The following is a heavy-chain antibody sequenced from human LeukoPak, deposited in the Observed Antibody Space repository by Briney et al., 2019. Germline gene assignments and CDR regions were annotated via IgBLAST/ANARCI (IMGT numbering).Heavy chain of an antibody. CDR3: AREVPYIAAAGLFDY. CDR1: GGSISSYY. J-gene: IGHJ4*02. D-gene: IGHD6-13*01. CDR2: IYYSGST. Sequence: PSETLSLTCTVSGGSISSYYWSWIRQPPGKGLEWIGYIYYSGSTNYNPSLKSRVTISVDTSKNQFSLKLSSVTAADTAVYYCAREVPYIAAAGLFDYWGQGTLVTVSS. V-gene: IGHV4-59*12.